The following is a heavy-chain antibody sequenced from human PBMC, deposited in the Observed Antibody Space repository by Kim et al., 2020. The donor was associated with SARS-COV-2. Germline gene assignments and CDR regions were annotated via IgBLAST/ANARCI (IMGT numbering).Heavy chain of an antibody. CDR2: ISSSGGST. V-gene: IGHV3-23*01. D-gene: IGHD2-21*02. Sequence: GGSLRLSCAASGFTFSNYAMSWVRQAPGKGLEWVSAISSSGGSTYYADSVKGRFTSSRDNSKSTLYLQMNSLRAEDTAVYYCAKHVVLVTDSTDWYFDLWGRGTLVTVSS. CDR3: AKHVVLVTDSTDWYFDL. CDR1: GFTFSNYA. J-gene: IGHJ2*01.